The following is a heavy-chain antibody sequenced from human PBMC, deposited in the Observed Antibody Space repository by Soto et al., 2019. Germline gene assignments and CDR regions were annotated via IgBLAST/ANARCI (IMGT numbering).Heavy chain of an antibody. CDR1: GGSFSGYY. CDR3: ASSDTAMVTDYYGMDV. V-gene: IGHV4-34*01. D-gene: IGHD5-18*01. CDR2: INHSGST. J-gene: IGHJ6*02. Sequence: SETLSLTCAVYGGSFSGYYWSWIRQPPGKGLEWIGEINHSGSTNYNPSLKSRVTISVDTSKNQFSLKLSSVTAADTAVYYCASSDTAMVTDYYGMDVWGQGTTVTVSS.